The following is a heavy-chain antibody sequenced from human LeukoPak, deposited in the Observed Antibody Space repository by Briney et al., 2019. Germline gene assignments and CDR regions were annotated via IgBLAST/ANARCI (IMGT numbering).Heavy chain of an antibody. CDR2: INPSGST. Sequence: SETLSLTCAVYGGSSSGYYWSWIRQPPGKGLEWIGEINPSGSTNYNPSLKSRVTISVDTSKNQFSLKLSSVTAADTAVYYCARAPFIVAVPAARAGYYYYGMDVWGQGTTVTVSS. J-gene: IGHJ6*01. D-gene: IGHD2-2*01. V-gene: IGHV4-34*01. CDR1: GGSSSGYY. CDR3: ARAPFIVAVPAARAGYYYYGMDV.